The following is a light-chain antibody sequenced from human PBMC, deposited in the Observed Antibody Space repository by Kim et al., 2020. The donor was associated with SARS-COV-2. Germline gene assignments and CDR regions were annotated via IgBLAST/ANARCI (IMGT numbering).Light chain of an antibody. V-gene: IGLV2-8*01. CDR3: SSYTGSNVI. CDR1: SSDVGRYNY. J-gene: IGLJ2*01. CDR2: EVN. Sequence: QSALTQPPSASGSPGQSVTISCTGTSSDVGRYNYVSWYQHHPGKAPKLIIYEVNKRPSGVPDRFSGSKSGNTASLTVSGLQADDEADYYCSSYTGSNVIFGGGTKLTVL.